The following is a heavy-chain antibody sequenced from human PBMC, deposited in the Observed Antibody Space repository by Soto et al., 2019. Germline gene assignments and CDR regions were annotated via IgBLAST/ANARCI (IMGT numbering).Heavy chain of an antibody. V-gene: IGHV4-34*01. CDR2: MYYTGNK. CDR1: GGSFNGYY. Sequence: SETLSLTCAVYGGSFNGYYWDWIRQPPGKGLEWIGAMYYTGNKNYNPSLESRVTMSVDTSKNQFSLKLSSVTPTDTAVYYCARRSSSSLGSLFDPWGRGILVTVSS. J-gene: IGHJ5*02. D-gene: IGHD6-6*01. CDR3: ARRSSSSLGSLFDP.